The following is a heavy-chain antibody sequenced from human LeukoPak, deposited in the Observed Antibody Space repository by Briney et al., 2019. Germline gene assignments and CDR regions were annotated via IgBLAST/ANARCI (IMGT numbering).Heavy chain of an antibody. CDR3: ARDESSVVDTATGIDY. CDR1: GYNFTTYY. D-gene: IGHD5-18*01. J-gene: IGHJ4*02. V-gene: IGHV1-2*02. Sequence: ASVKVSCKASGYNFTTYYMHWVRQAPGQGLEWMGWINPSSGGTNYAQKFQGRVTMTRDTSISTAYMELSRLRSDDTAVYYCARDESSVVDTATGIDYWGQGTLVTVSS. CDR2: INPSSGGT.